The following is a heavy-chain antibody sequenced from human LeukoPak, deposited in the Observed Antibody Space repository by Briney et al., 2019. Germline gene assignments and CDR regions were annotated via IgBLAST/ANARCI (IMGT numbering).Heavy chain of an antibody. CDR1: GGTFSSQA. V-gene: IGHV1-69*13. J-gene: IGHJ4*02. CDR2: ILPIFGTP. Sequence: SVKVSCKASGGTFSSQAISWVRQAPGQGLEWMGAILPIFGTPNYAQKFQDRVTTTADESTSTVYMQLSSLRSEDTAVYYCARDRVGATTWVFDYWGQGTLVTVAS. CDR3: ARDRVGATTWVFDY. D-gene: IGHD1-26*01.